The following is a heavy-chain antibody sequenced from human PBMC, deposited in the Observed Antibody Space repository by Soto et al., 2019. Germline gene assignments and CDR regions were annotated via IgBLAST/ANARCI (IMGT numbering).Heavy chain of an antibody. J-gene: IGHJ4*02. CDR3: ARSYSGYSTFDY. CDR1: GGSISSYY. D-gene: IGHD5-12*01. V-gene: IGHV4-59*01. CDR2: IYYSGST. Sequence: PSETLSLTCTVSGGSISSYYWSWIRQPPGKGLEWIGYIYYSGSTNYNPSLKSRVTISVDTSKNQSSLKLSSVTAADTAVYYCARSYSGYSTFDYWGQGTLVTVSS.